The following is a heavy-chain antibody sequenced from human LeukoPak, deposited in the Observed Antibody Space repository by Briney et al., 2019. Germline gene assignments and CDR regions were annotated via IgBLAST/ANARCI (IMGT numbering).Heavy chain of an antibody. CDR2: IYYSGST. D-gene: IGHD3-3*01. Sequence: PSETLSLTCTVSGGSISSYYWSWIRQPPGKGLEWIGYIYYSGSTNYNPSLKSRVTISVDTSKNQFSLKLSSVTAADTAVYYCARARPPVLEWLPRPPYYYYMDVWGKGTTVTVSS. V-gene: IGHV4-59*01. CDR1: GGSISSYY. CDR3: ARARPPVLEWLPRPPYYYYMDV. J-gene: IGHJ6*03.